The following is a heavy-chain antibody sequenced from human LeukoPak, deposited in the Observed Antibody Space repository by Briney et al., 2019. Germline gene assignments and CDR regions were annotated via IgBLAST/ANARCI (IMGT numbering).Heavy chain of an antibody. Sequence: SETLSLTCTVSGGSISTHFWTWIRQPGGKRLEWIGRIYTTGVTNYNPSLKSRVTMSVDTSKNQFSLELKSVTAADTVVYYCARSLGTGYDPRSYWNYYMDVWGKGTTVTVSS. J-gene: IGHJ6*03. CDR1: GGSISTHF. D-gene: IGHD5-12*01. CDR2: IYTTGVT. V-gene: IGHV4-4*07. CDR3: ARSLGTGYDPRSYWNYYMDV.